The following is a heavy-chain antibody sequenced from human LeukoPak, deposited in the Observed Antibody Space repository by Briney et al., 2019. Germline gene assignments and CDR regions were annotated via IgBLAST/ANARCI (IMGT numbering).Heavy chain of an antibody. CDR3: ARDGARNYGPGSRFDP. CDR1: GGSISSGDYY. J-gene: IGHJ5*02. Sequence: SETLSLTCTVSGGSISSGDYYWSWIRQPPGKGLEWIGYIYYSGSTYYNPSLKSRVTISVDTSKNQFSLKLSSVTAADTAVYYCARDGARNYGPGSRFDPWGQGTLVTVSS. D-gene: IGHD4-11*01. CDR2: IYYSGST. V-gene: IGHV4-30-4*08.